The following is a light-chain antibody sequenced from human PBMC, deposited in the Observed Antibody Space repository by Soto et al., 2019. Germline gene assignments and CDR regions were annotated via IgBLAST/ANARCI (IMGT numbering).Light chain of an antibody. J-gene: IGKJ2*01. V-gene: IGKV3-20*01. CDR1: QSVSSSY. Sequence: EIVLTQSPCTLSLSPGERATLSCRASQSVSSSYLAWYQQKPDQAPRLLIYGASSRATGIPARFSGSGSGKDFTLTINRLELEDFAVYYCQQYGSSPPYTFGQGTKLEIK. CDR3: QQYGSSPPYT. CDR2: GAS.